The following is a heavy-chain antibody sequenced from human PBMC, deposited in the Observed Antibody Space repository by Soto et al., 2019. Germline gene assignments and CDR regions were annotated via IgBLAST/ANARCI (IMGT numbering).Heavy chain of an antibody. Sequence: QVQLVESGGGVVQPGRSLRLSCAASGFSFSSYGMHWVRQAPGKGLEWVAVMSFAGSHEFYADSVKGRFSISRDNSRNTLYLQMNSLRPEYTAVYFCAKDWGAPGELLANRVHPWGHGTLVTVSS. CDR3: AKDWGAPGELLANRVHP. J-gene: IGHJ5*02. CDR2: MSFAGSHE. V-gene: IGHV3-30*18. CDR1: GFSFSSYG. D-gene: IGHD3-10*01.